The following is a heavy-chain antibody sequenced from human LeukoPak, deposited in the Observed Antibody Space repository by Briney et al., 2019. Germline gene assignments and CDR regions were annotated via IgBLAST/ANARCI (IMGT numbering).Heavy chain of an antibody. CDR2: ISYDGSNK. D-gene: IGHD6-13*01. CDR1: GFTFSSYG. V-gene: IGHV3-30*03. CDR3: AEIAAAGTGDAFDI. Sequence: GGSLRLSCAASGFTFSSYGMHWVRQAPGKGLEWVAVISYDGSNKYYADSVKGRFTISRDNSKNTLYLQMNSLRAEDTAVYYCAEIAAAGTGDAFDIWGQGTTVTVSS. J-gene: IGHJ3*02.